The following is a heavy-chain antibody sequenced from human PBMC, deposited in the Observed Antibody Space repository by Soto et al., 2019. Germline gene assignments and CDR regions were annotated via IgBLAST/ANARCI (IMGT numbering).Heavy chain of an antibody. V-gene: IGHV4-59*01. CDR2: IYYSWST. Sequence: PSAPLSITCTVSGASISSYYWSWIRQPPGKGLEWIGYIYYSWSTNYNPSLKSRVTISVDTSKNQFSLKLSSVTAADAAVYYCARGEAFFDYWGQGSLVTVSS. CDR3: ARGEAFFDY. CDR1: GASISSYY. J-gene: IGHJ4*02.